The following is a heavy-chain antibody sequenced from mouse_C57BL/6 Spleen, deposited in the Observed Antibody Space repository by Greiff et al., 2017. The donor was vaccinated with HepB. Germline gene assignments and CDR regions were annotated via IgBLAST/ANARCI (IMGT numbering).Heavy chain of an antibody. D-gene: IGHD1-1*01. V-gene: IGHV1-15*01. CDR2: IDPETGGT. J-gene: IGHJ3*01. Sequence: QVQLQQSGAELVRPGASVTLSCKASGYTFTDYEMHWVKQTPVHGLEWIGAIDPETGGTAYNQKFKGKAILTADKSSSTAYMELRSLTSEDSAVYYCTRSDYYGSSYLAWFAYWGQGTLVTVSA. CDR1: GYTFTDYE. CDR3: TRSDYYGSSYLAWFAY.